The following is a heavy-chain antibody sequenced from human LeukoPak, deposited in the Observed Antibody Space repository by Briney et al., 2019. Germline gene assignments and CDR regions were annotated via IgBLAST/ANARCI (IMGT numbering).Heavy chain of an antibody. D-gene: IGHD6-13*01. V-gene: IGHV1-18*01. CDR3: ARDSEAAAGTETDY. CDR2: ISAYNGNT. CDR1: GYTFFSYG. J-gene: IGHJ4*02. Sequence: GASVKVSCKASGYTFFSYGISWVRQAPGQGLEWMGWISAYNGNTNYAQKLQGRVTMTTDTSTSTAYMELRSLRSDDTAVYYCARDSEAAAGTETDYWGQGTLVTVSS.